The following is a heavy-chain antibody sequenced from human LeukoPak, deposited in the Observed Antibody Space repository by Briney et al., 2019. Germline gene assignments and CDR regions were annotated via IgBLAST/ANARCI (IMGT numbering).Heavy chain of an antibody. CDR2: ISSSSSYI. D-gene: IGHD5-18*01. Sequence: GGSLRLSCAASGFTFSSYSMNWVRQAPGKGLEWVSSISSSSSYIYYADSVKGRFTISRDSAKNSLYLQMNSLRAEDTAVYYCAKENHEGYSYGLPLFFDYWGQGTLVTVSS. J-gene: IGHJ4*02. V-gene: IGHV3-21*01. CDR3: AKENHEGYSYGLPLFFDY. CDR1: GFTFSSYS.